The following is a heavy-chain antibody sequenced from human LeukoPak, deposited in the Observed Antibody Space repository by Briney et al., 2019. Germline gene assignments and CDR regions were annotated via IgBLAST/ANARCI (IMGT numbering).Heavy chain of an antibody. Sequence: GGSLRLSCAASGFTFSGYAMSWVRQAPGKGLEWVSAISGSGGSTYYADSVKGRFTISRDNARNSLYLQMSSLRPEDTAVYYCATYTHWVAGDVWGQGTTVTVSS. D-gene: IGHD3-16*01. CDR3: ATYTHWVAGDV. CDR2: ISGSGGST. V-gene: IGHV3-23*01. J-gene: IGHJ6*02. CDR1: GFTFSGYA.